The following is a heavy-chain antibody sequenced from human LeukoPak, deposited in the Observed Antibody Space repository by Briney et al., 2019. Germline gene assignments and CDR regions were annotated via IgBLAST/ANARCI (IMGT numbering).Heavy chain of an antibody. CDR3: ASAYQLQGYYYYYMDV. V-gene: IGHV1-69*13. J-gene: IGHJ6*03. D-gene: IGHD2-2*01. Sequence: GASVKVSCKASGGTLSSYAISWVRQAPGQGLEWMGGIIPIFGTANYAQKFQGRVTITADESTSTAYMELSSLRSEDTAVYYCASAYQLQGYYYYYMDVWGKGTTVTISS. CDR2: IIPIFGTA. CDR1: GGTLSSYA.